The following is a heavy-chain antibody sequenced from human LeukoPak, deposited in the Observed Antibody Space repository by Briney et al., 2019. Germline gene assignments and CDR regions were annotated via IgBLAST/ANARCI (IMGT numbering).Heavy chain of an antibody. J-gene: IGHJ5*02. V-gene: IGHV3-33*01. CDR2: IWYDGSNK. CDR1: GFTFSGYA. CDR3: ARDRRYSYGS. Sequence: GGSLRLSCAASGFTFSGYAMHWVRQAPGKGLEWVAVIWYDGSNKYYADSVKGRFTISRDNSKNTLYLQMNSLRAEDTAVYYCARDRRYSYGSWGQGTLVTVSS. D-gene: IGHD5-18*01.